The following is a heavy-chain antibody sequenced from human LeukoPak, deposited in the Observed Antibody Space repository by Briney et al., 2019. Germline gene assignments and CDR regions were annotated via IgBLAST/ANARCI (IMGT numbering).Heavy chain of an antibody. V-gene: IGHV3-30*18. D-gene: IGHD6-13*01. CDR1: GFTFSSYG. CDR3: AKNVEQQLWGDH. J-gene: IGHJ4*02. Sequence: GGSLRLSCAASGFTFSSYGMHWVRQAPGKGLEWVAVISYDGSNKYYADSVKGRFTISRDNSKNTLYLQMNSLRAEDTAVYYCAKNVEQQLWGDHWGQGTLVTVSS. CDR2: ISYDGSNK.